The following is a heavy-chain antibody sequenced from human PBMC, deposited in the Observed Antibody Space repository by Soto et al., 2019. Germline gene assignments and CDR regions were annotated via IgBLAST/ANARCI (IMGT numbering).Heavy chain of an antibody. V-gene: IGHV3-33*01. J-gene: IGHJ4*02. CDR1: GFTFSHYG. CDR2: IWYDGSNK. D-gene: IGHD1-7*01. Sequence: GGSLRLSCAASGFTFSHYGLHWVRQAPGKGLEWVAVIWYDGSNKYYADSVKGRFTISRDNSKNTLYLQMDSLRAEDTAVYYCARERTYTDMTGTVVSFFDSCGQRPLVTVSS. CDR3: ARERTYTDMTGTVVSFFDS.